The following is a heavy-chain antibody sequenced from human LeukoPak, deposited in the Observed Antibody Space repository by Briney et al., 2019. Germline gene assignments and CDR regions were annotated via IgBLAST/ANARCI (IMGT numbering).Heavy chain of an antibody. J-gene: IGHJ4*02. CDR2: ISSRSSYI. D-gene: IGHD3-22*01. Sequence: GGSLRLSCAASGFTFSSYGMNWVRQAPGKGLGWVSSISSRSSYIYYTDSVKGRFTISRDNAKNSLYLQMNSLRAEDTAVYYCARDGEFYYDRSSYWGQGSLVTVSS. CDR1: GFTFSSYG. V-gene: IGHV3-21*04. CDR3: ARDGEFYYDRSSY.